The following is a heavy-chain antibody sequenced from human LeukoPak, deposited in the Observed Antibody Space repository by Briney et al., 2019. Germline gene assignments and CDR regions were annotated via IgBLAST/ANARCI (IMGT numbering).Heavy chain of an antibody. CDR1: GGSFSGYY. CDR2: INHSGST. D-gene: IGHD3-22*01. CDR3: ARVLHDSSGYYFDY. Sequence: SETLSLTCAVYGGSFSGYYWSWIRQPPGEGLEWIGEINHSGSTNYNPSLKSRVTISVDTSKNQFSLKLSSVTAADTAVYYCARVLHDSSGYYFDYWGQGTLVTVSS. J-gene: IGHJ4*02. V-gene: IGHV4-34*01.